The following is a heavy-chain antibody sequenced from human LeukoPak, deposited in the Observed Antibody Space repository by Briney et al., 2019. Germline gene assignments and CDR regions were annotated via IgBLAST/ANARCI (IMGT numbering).Heavy chain of an antibody. V-gene: IGHV3-30*18. CDR2: ISYDGSNK. Sequence: PGRSLRLSCAASGFTFSSYGVHWVRQAPGKGLEWVAVISYDGSNKYYADSVKGRFTISRDNSKNTLYLQMNSLRAEDTAVYYCAKGDYVWGSYRNDDAFDIWGQGTMVTVSS. D-gene: IGHD3-16*02. CDR1: GFTFSSYG. J-gene: IGHJ3*02. CDR3: AKGDYVWGSYRNDDAFDI.